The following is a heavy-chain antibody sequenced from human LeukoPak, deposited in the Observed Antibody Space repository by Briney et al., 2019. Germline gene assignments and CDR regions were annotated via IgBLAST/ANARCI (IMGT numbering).Heavy chain of an antibody. Sequence: SQTLSLTCAISGDSVSSNSAAWPWIRQSPSRGLEWLGRTYYRSRWYSNYAPSVKSRITINPDTSKNQFSLQLNSVTPEDTAVYYCVRDREPNWFDPWGQGTLVTVSS. CDR3: VRDREPNWFDP. J-gene: IGHJ5*02. CDR2: TYYRSRWYS. D-gene: IGHD5-24*01. V-gene: IGHV6-1*01. CDR1: GDSVSSNSAA.